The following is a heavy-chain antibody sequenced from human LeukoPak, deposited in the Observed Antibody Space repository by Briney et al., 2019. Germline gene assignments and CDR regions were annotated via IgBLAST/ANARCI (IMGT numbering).Heavy chain of an antibody. CDR2: ISSSSSYI. Sequence: GGSLRLSCAASGFTFSSYSMNWVRQAPGKGLEWVSSISSSSSYIYYADSVKGRFTISRDNAKNSLYLQMNSLRAEDTAVYYCARPKYSSSWYPLLPDDYWGQGTLVTVSS. J-gene: IGHJ4*02. D-gene: IGHD6-13*01. CDR3: ARPKYSSSWYPLLPDDY. CDR1: GFTFSSYS. V-gene: IGHV3-21*01.